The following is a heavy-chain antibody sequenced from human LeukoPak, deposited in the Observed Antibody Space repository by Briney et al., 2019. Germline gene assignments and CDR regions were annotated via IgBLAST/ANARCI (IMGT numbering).Heavy chain of an antibody. D-gene: IGHD6-25*01. CDR1: GFTFSSYA. CDR2: ISGSGGST. CDR3: AKARRGGNNAFDI. V-gene: IGHV3-23*01. J-gene: IGHJ3*02. Sequence: PGGSLRLSCAASGFTFSSYAMSWVRQAPGKGLEWVSAISGSGGSTYYADSVKGRFTISRDNSKNTLYLQMNSLRAEDTALYYCAKARRGGNNAFDIWGQGTMVTVSS.